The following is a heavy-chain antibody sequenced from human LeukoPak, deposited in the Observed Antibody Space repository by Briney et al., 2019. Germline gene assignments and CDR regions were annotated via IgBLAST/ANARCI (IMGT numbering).Heavy chain of an antibody. CDR1: GFTFNTYA. Sequence: PGGSLRLSCAASGFTFNTYAMSWVRQAPGKGLEWVSGISASGGSTYYADSVKGRFTISRDNVDNVVYLQMNSLGAEDTAVYYCARVAVSGPTGWFDSWGQDTLVIVSS. CDR2: ISASGGST. V-gene: IGHV3-23*01. D-gene: IGHD2-8*02. J-gene: IGHJ5*01. CDR3: ARVAVSGPTGWFDS.